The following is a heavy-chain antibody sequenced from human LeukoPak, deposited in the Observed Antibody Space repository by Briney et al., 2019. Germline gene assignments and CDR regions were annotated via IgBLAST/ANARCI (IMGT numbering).Heavy chain of an antibody. J-gene: IGHJ4*02. CDR2: ISAYNGNT. D-gene: IGHD3-22*01. V-gene: IGHV1-18*01. CDR3: ARNRYYGSSGYPDFDY. CDR1: GYTFTSYG. Sequence: ASVKVSCKASGYTFTSYGISWVRQAPGQGLEWMGWISAYNGNTNYAQKLQGRVTMTTDTSTSTAYMELRSLRSDDTAVYYCARNRYYGSSGYPDFDYWGQGTLVTVSS.